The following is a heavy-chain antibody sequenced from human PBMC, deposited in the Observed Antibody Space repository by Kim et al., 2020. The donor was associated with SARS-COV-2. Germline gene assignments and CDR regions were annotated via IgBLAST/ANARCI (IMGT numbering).Heavy chain of an antibody. CDR2: INPSGGST. Sequence: PSVKVSCKASGFFFTYYYIHWMRQAPGQGLEWMGIINPSGGSTRYAQKYQGRVSMTRETSTGTVYMELSSLRSDDTAVYYCGRDALPSDSTSLGYFDYWGQGTLVTVSS. CDR3: GRDALPSDSTSLGYFDY. D-gene: IGHD2-15*01. J-gene: IGHJ4*02. V-gene: IGHV1-46*01. CDR1: GFFFTYYY.